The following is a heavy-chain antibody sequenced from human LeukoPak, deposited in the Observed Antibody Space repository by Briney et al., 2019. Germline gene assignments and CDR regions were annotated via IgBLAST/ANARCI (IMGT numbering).Heavy chain of an antibody. V-gene: IGHV3-30*18. J-gene: IGHJ3*02. CDR2: ISYDGRNK. D-gene: IGHD3-22*01. CDR1: GFTFNSYG. Sequence: PGRSPRLSCAPSGFTFNSYGTHCVPQAPGKGREWVADISYDGRNKQYADSVKGRFTISRDNSKNTLYLQMNRLRAEDTAVYYCAKVTRPTYYYDSSSAFDIWGQGTMVTVSS. CDR3: AKVTRPTYYYDSSSAFDI.